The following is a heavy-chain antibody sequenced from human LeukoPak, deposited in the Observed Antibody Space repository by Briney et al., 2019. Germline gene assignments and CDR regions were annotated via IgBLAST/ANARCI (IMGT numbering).Heavy chain of an antibody. CDR1: GGSISSSSYY. D-gene: IGHD5-24*01. CDR3: ARHRSKWLQSSFDY. J-gene: IGHJ4*02. V-gene: IGHV4-39*01. Sequence: SETLSLTCTVSGGSISSSSYYWGWIRQPPGKGLEWIGSIYYSGSTFYNPSLKSRVTISVDTSKNQFSLKLNSVTAADTAVYYCARHRSKWLQSSFDYWGQGTLVTVSS. CDR2: IYYSGST.